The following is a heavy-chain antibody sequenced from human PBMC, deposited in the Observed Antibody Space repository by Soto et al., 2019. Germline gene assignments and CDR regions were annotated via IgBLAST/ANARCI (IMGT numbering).Heavy chain of an antibody. CDR3: ATNLYDFWSGYVSDKEDY. Sequence: PSETLSLTCTVSGGSISSSSYYWGWIRQPPGKGLEWIGSIYYSGSTYYNPSLKSRVTISVDTSKNQFSLKLSSVTAADTAVYYCATNLYDFWSGYVSDKEDYWGQGTLVTV. J-gene: IGHJ4*02. V-gene: IGHV4-39*01. D-gene: IGHD3-3*01. CDR1: GGSISSSSYY. CDR2: IYYSGST.